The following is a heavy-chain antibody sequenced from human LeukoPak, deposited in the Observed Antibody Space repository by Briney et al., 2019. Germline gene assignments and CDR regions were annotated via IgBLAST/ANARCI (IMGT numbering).Heavy chain of an antibody. CDR1: GGSFSGYY. J-gene: IGHJ4*02. CDR3: ARGGGYSYGFIGIPFDY. Sequence: SETLSLTCAVYGGSFSGYYWSWIRQPPGKGLEWIGEINHSGSTNYNPSLKSRVTISVDTSKNQFSLKLSSVTAADTAVYYCARGGGYSYGFIGIPFDYWGGAGLVSVSP. CDR2: INHSGST. D-gene: IGHD5-18*01. V-gene: IGHV4-34*01.